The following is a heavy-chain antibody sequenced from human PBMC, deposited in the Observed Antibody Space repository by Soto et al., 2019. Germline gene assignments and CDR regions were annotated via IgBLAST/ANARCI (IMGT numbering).Heavy chain of an antibody. CDR1: GGSISSSSYY. J-gene: IGHJ4*02. Sequence: SETLSLTCTVSGGSISSSSYYWGWIRQPPGKGLEWIGNIYYSGSTYYNPSLKSRVTISVDTSKNQFSLKLSSVTAADTAVYYCARLYDSSGADYWGQGTLVTVSS. V-gene: IGHV4-39*01. D-gene: IGHD3-22*01. CDR2: IYYSGST. CDR3: ARLYDSSGADY.